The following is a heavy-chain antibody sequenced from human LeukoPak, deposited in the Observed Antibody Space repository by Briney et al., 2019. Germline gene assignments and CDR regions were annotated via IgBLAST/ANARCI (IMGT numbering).Heavy chain of an antibody. CDR3: ARVGAYDFWSGYYGY. V-gene: IGHV3-23*01. J-gene: IGHJ4*02. D-gene: IGHD3-3*01. Sequence: GGSLRLSCATSGFTFSSYGMSWVRQATGEGLEWVSAISGSGGSTYYADSVKGRFTISRDNSENTLYLQMNSLRPEDTGVYYCARVGAYDFWSGYYGYWGQGTLVTVSS. CDR2: ISGSGGST. CDR1: GFTFSSYG.